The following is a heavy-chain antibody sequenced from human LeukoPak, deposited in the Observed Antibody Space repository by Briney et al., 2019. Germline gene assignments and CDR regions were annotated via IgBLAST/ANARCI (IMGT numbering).Heavy chain of an antibody. Sequence: GGSLRLSCAASGFTFSSYAMSWVRQAPGKGLEWVSAISGSGGSTYYADSVKGRFTISRDNSKNTLYLQMNSLRAEDTAIYYCARDPEVPDYYSYMDVWGKGTTVTVSS. CDR3: ARDPEVPDYYSYMDV. V-gene: IGHV3-23*01. J-gene: IGHJ6*03. CDR2: ISGSGGST. CDR1: GFTFSSYA.